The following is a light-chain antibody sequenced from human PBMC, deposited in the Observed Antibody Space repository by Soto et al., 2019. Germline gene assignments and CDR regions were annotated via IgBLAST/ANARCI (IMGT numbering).Light chain of an antibody. J-gene: IGKJ2*01. CDR2: GAS. CDR1: QSVISSY. V-gene: IGKV3-20*01. CDR3: QQYHSSPPTFT. Sequence: EIVLTQSPGTLSLSPGERASLSCRASQSVISSYLAWYQQKPGHAPRLLIYGASNRATGIPDRFSGSGSGTDFTLTISRLEPEDFAMYFCQQYHSSPPTFTFGQGTKLEI.